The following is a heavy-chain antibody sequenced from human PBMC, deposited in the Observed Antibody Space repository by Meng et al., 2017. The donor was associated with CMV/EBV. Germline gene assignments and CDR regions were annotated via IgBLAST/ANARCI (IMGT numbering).Heavy chain of an antibody. CDR2: ISYDGSNK. Sequence: GESLKISCAASGFTFSSYAMHWVRQAPGKGLEWVAVISYDGSNKYYADSVKGRFTISRDNSKNTLYLQMNSLRAEDTAVYYCARDLGITIFGVVIGYYYYGMDVWGQGTTVTVSS. V-gene: IGHV3-30*04. CDR3: ARDLGITIFGVVIGYYYYGMDV. D-gene: IGHD3-3*01. CDR1: GFTFSSYA. J-gene: IGHJ6*02.